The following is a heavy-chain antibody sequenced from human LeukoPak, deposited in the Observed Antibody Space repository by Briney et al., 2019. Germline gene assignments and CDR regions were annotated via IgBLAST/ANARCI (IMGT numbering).Heavy chain of an antibody. CDR2: MNPNSGNT. CDR3: ARDGGMITFGGVIVTFDP. CDR1: GYTFTSYD. Sequence: ASVKVSCKASGYTFTSYDINWVRQATGQGLEWMGWMNPNSGNTGYAQKFQGRVTMTRDTSISTAYRELGRLRSDDTAVYYCARDGGMITFGGVIVTFDPWGQGTLVTVSS. D-gene: IGHD3-16*02. V-gene: IGHV1-8*01. J-gene: IGHJ5*02.